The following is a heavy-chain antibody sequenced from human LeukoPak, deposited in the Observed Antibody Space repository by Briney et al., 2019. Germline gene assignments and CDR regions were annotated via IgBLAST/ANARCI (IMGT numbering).Heavy chain of an antibody. CDR3: TRVIGSSWYGHWFDP. CDR1: GFTFSDYY. Sequence: KPGGSLRLSCAASGFTFSDYYMSWIRQAPGKGLVWVGFIRSKAYGRTTEYAASVKGRFTISRDDSKSIAYLQMNSLKTEDTAVYYCTRVIGSSWYGHWFDPWGQGTLVTVSS. J-gene: IGHJ5*02. V-gene: IGHV3-49*05. CDR2: IRSKAYGRTT. D-gene: IGHD6-13*01.